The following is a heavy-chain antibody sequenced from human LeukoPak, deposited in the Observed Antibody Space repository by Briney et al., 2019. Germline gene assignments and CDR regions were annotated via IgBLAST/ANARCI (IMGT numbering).Heavy chain of an antibody. D-gene: IGHD3-10*01. V-gene: IGHV4-59*11. Sequence: SETLSLTCIVSGGPISTHYWSWSRQPPGKGLEWIGYNDYSGSTNYNPSLKSRVTISVDTSKNQFSLKLNSVTAADTAVYYCARGATFRGTYYMDAWGKGTTVTVSS. CDR2: NDYSGST. CDR1: GGPISTHY. J-gene: IGHJ6*03. CDR3: ARGATFRGTYYMDA.